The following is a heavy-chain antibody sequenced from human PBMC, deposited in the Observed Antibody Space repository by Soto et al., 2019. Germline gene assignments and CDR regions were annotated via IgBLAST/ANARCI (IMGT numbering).Heavy chain of an antibody. D-gene: IGHD3-3*01. CDR1: GFTVSNNY. CDR3: ARDLGPHDFWSGSDYWYFDL. V-gene: IGHV3-53*01. Sequence: PGGSLRLSCAASGFTVSNNYMTWVRQAPGKGLEWVSIIYSGGSTYYADSVEGRFAISRDNSDNTPYLQMDSLRAEDTAVYYCARDLGPHDFWSGSDYWYFDLWGRGTLVTVSS. J-gene: IGHJ2*01. CDR2: IYSGGST.